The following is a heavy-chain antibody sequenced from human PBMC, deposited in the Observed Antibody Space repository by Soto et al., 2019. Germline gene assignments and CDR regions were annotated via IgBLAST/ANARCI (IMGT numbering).Heavy chain of an antibody. CDR2: ISAYNGNT. Sequence: GASVKVSCKASGYTFTSYGISWVRQAPGQGLEWMRWISAYNGNTNYAQKLQGRVTMTTDTSTSTAYMELRSLRSDDTAVYYCARDRVLWFGESQVRFDPWGQGTLVTVSS. J-gene: IGHJ5*02. CDR3: ARDRVLWFGESQVRFDP. V-gene: IGHV1-18*04. CDR1: GYTFTSYG. D-gene: IGHD3-10*01.